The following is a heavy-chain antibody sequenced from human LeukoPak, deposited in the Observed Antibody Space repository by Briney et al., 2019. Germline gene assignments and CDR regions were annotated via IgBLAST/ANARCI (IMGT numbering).Heavy chain of an antibody. D-gene: IGHD2-15*01. CDR2: INHSGST. CDR1: GGSFSGYY. CDR3: AREYCSGASCYFDY. Sequence: SETLFPTCAVYGGSFSGYYWSWIRQPPGKGLEWIGEINHSGSTYYNPSLRSRVTISADTSKNQFSLKLSSVTAADTAVYFCAREYCSGASCYFDYWGQGTLVTVSS. J-gene: IGHJ4*02. V-gene: IGHV4-34*09.